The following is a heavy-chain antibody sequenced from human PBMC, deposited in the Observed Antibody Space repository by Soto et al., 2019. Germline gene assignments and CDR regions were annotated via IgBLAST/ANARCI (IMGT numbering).Heavy chain of an antibody. D-gene: IGHD1-1*01. V-gene: IGHV1-8*01. CDR1: GYSFASYD. CDR2: MSPNSGNT. J-gene: IGHJ6*02. CDR3: ARGVDAGMDV. Sequence: QVQLVQSGAEVKKPGASVKVSCKASGYSFASYDINWVRQATGQGLEWMGWMSPNSGNTGYAQKFQGRVTMPRDTSISTAYMDLNSLSSEDTAVYYCARGVDAGMDVWGQGITVTVSS.